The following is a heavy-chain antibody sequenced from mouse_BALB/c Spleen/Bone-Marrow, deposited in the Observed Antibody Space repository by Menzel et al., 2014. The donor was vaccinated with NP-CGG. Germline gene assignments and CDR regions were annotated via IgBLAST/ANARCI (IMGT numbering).Heavy chain of an antibody. J-gene: IGHJ4*01. CDR3: ARELLRLRSAMDY. CDR1: GYSFTSYW. CDR2: IDPSDSET. Sequence: VQLQQSGPQLVRPGASVKISCKASGYSFTSYWMHWVKQRPGQGLEWIGMIDPSDSETRLNQKFKDKATLTVDKSSSTAHMQRSSPTSEDSAVYYCARELLRLRSAMDYWGQGTSVTVSS. V-gene: IGHV1S126*01. D-gene: IGHD1-2*01.